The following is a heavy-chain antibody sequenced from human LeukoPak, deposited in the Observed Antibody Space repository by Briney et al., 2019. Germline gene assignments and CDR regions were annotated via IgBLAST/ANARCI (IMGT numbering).Heavy chain of an antibody. CDR2: TCYKSKWYY. V-gene: IGHV6-1*01. D-gene: IGHD1-26*01. CDR1: GDSVSSNSTA. Sequence: SQTLSRTCAISGDSVSSNSTAWNWIRQSPSRGLEWLGRTCYKSKWYYDYAVAVESRITMNTDTTTNQFSLQLNSVTPEDTDVYYCARGGGSYYHWGQGTLVTVSS. J-gene: IGHJ5*02. CDR3: ARGGGSYYH.